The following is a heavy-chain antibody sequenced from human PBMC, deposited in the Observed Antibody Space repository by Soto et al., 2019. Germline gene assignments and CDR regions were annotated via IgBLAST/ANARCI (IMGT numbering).Heavy chain of an antibody. CDR3: AKADDFWSGYYQQMGYYFDY. CDR2: ISGSGGST. Sequence: GGSLRLSCAASGFTFSSYAMSWVRQAPGKGLEWVSAISGSGGSTYYADSVKGRFTISRDNSKNTLYLQMNSLRAEDTAVYYCAKADDFWSGYYQQMGYYFDYWGQGTLVTVSS. D-gene: IGHD3-3*01. V-gene: IGHV3-23*01. CDR1: GFTFSSYA. J-gene: IGHJ4*02.